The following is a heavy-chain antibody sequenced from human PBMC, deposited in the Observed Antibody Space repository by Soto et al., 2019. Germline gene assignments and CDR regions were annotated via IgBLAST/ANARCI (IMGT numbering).Heavy chain of an antibody. D-gene: IGHD2-2*01. Sequence: ASVKVSCKVSGYTLTELSMHWVRQAPGKGLEWMGGFDPEDGETIYARKFQGRVTMTEDTSTDTAYMDLSSLRSEDTAVYYWATVSIVVVPAEDWFDPWGQGTLVTVSS. CDR3: ATVSIVVVPAEDWFDP. CDR2: FDPEDGET. CDR1: GYTLTELS. J-gene: IGHJ5*02. V-gene: IGHV1-24*01.